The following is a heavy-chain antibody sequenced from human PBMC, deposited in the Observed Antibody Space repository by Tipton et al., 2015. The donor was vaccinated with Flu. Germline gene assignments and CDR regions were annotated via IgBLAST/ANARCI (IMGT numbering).Heavy chain of an antibody. Sequence: TLSLTCTVSGGSISSGSYYWSWIRQPAGKGLEWIGRIYTSGSANYNPSLKSRVTISVDTSKNQFSLKLSSVTAADTAVYYCARVSRKLELAEAFDSVGQGTPLTGSS. J-gene: IGHJ3*02. CDR2: IYTSGSA. D-gene: IGHD3-3*01. CDR1: GGSISSGSYY. CDR3: ARVSRKLELAEAFDS. V-gene: IGHV4-61*02.